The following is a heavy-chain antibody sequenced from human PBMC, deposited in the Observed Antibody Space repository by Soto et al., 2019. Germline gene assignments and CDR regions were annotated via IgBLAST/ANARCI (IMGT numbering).Heavy chain of an antibody. J-gene: IGHJ4*02. D-gene: IGHD3-22*01. V-gene: IGHV3-30-3*01. CDR3: ASSPDDSSGYYLDY. Sequence: LRLSCAASGFSFSISPMHWVRQAPGKGPEWVALISYDGTNKFYADSVKGRFTISRDNSKSTLYLQVDSLRPEDAAVYYCASSPDDSSGYYLDYWGQGTLVTVSS. CDR1: GFSFSISP. CDR2: ISYDGTNK.